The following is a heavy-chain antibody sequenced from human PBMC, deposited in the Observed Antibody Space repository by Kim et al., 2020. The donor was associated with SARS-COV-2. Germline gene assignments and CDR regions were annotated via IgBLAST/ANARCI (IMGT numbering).Heavy chain of an antibody. D-gene: IGHD2-2*01. J-gene: IGHJ4*02. CDR1: GNTYPTYS. CDR2: INADNGNT. Sequence: ASVKVSCKASGNTYPTYSIHWVRQAPGQRLEWMGWINADNGNTEYSQKFQGRVTITRDTSASTAXMEVSSLTSEDTAGYYCARGYCSXXSCXYYPDXXGQ. V-gene: IGHV1-3*01. CDR3: ARGYCSXXSCXYYPDX.